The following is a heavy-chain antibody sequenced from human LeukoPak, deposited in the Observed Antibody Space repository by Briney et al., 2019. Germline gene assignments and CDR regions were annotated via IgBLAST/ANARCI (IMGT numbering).Heavy chain of an antibody. CDR2: ILSVGSIK. D-gene: IGHD1-26*01. CDR1: GFSFSNYG. CDR3: AKDKGREGDY. Sequence: GGPLRLSCAASGFSFSNYGMHWVRQAPGKGLDWVAVILSVGSIKYYADSVKGRFTISRDNSKNTLYLQMNSLRAEDTAVYYCAKDKGREGDYWGQGNLVTVST. J-gene: IGHJ4*02. V-gene: IGHV3-30*18.